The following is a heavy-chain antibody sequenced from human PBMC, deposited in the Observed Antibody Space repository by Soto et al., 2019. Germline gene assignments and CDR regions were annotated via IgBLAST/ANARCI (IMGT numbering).Heavy chain of an antibody. CDR2: IWYDGSNK. Sequence: PGGYLRLSCAASGFTFSSYGMHWVRQSPGKGLEWVAVIWYDGSNKYYADSVKGRFTISRDNSKNTLYLQMNSLRAEDTVVYYFARVSEYYDFWSGYYRNYFDYCGQGTLVTVSS. CDR3: ARVSEYYDFWSGYYRNYFDY. J-gene: IGHJ4*02. V-gene: IGHV3-33*01. CDR1: GFTFSSYG. D-gene: IGHD3-3*01.